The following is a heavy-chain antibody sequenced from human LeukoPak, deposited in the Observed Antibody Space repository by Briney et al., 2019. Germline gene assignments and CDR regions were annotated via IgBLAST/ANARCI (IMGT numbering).Heavy chain of an antibody. D-gene: IGHD6-19*01. V-gene: IGHV4-39*07. CDR1: GGSITSSSYY. J-gene: IGHJ4*02. Sequence: PSETLSLTCTVSGGSITSSSYYWGWIRQPPGKGLEWIGSMYYSGSTYYNPSLKSRVTMSVDTSKNQFSLKLSSVTAADTAVYYCARGLTSSGWYYFDYWGQGTLVTVSS. CDR3: ARGLTSSGWYYFDY. CDR2: MYYSGST.